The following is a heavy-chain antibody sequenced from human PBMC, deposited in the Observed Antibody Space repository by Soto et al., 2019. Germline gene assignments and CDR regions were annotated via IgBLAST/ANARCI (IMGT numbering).Heavy chain of an antibody. V-gene: IGHV1-18*01. CDR1: GYTFTSYG. CDR2: ISGYNGDT. CDR3: AREERTLWFGGDDYYYGMDV. Sequence: ASVKVSCKASGYTFTSYGISWVRQAPGHGLEWMGWISGYNGDTNYAQKFQGRVTMTTNTSTSTANMELSRLRSDDTAVYYCAREERTLWFGGDDYYYGMDVWGQGTTVTVSS. J-gene: IGHJ6*02. D-gene: IGHD3-10*01.